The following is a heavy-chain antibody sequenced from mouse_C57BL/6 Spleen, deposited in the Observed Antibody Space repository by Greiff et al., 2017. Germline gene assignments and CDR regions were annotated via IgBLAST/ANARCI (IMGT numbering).Heavy chain of an antibody. CDR1: GYTFTSYW. J-gene: IGHJ3*01. CDR2: IYPGSGSN. CDR3: ARSPYYSNSWFAY. D-gene: IGHD2-5*01. Sequence: QVQLQQPGAELVKPGASVKMSCKASGYTFTSYWITWVKQRPGQGLEWIGDIYPGSGSNNYNEKFKSKATLTVDTSSSTAYMQLSSLTSEDSAVYYCARSPYYSNSWFAYWGQGTLVTVSA. V-gene: IGHV1-55*01.